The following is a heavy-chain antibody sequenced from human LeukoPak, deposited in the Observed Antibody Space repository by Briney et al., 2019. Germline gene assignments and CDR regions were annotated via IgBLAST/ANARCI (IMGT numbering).Heavy chain of an antibody. CDR1: GFTVSSNY. CDR2: IYSGGST. J-gene: IGHJ4*02. Sequence: GGSLRLSCAAPGFTVSSNYMSWVRQAPGKGLEWVSVIYSGGSTYYADSVKGRFTISRDNSKNTLYLQMNSLRAEDAAVYYCANGGGGSGNFYYFDYSGQGTLVTVSS. V-gene: IGHV3-66*01. D-gene: IGHD3-10*01. CDR3: ANGGGGSGNFYYFDY.